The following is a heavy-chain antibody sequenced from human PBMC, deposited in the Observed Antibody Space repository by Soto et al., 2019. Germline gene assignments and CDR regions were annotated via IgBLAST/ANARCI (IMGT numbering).Heavy chain of an antibody. D-gene: IGHD3-22*01. CDR3: AKARLPYSSGYYYPGYAFDI. Sequence: ASVKVSCKASGYTFTSYAMHWVRQAPGQRLEWMGWINAGNGNTKYSQKFQGRVTITRDTSASTAYMELSSLRSEDTAVYYCAKARLPYSSGYYYPGYAFDIWGQGTTVTVSS. CDR2: INAGNGNT. V-gene: IGHV1-3*01. J-gene: IGHJ3*02. CDR1: GYTFTSYA.